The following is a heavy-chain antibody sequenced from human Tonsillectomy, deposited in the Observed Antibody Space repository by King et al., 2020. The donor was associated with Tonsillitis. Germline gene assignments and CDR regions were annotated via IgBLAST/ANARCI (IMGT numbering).Heavy chain of an antibody. J-gene: IGHJ6*02. CDR1: GFTFSSYW. CDR2: IKQDGSEK. CDR3: ARNFLGYCSSTSCYHYYGMDV. D-gene: IGHD2-2*01. Sequence: VQLVESGGGLVQPGGSLRLSCAASGFTFSSYWMSWVRQAPGKGLEWVANIKQDGSEKYYVDSVKGRFTISRDNAKNSLYLQMNSLRAEDTAVYYCARNFLGYCSSTSCYHYYGMDVWGQGTTVTVSS. V-gene: IGHV3-7*01.